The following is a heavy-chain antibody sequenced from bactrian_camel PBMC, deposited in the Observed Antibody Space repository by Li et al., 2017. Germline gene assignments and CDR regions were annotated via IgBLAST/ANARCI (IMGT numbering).Heavy chain of an antibody. CDR2: IDSDGET. V-gene: IGHV3S53*01. Sequence: HVQLVESGGGLVQPGGSLRLSCAASGNTATIGWFRQAPGKLREAVAAIDSDGETAYAASIKGRFTVSKDNSKNTWYLQMNNLKPEDTAVYYCAASLGKTYCHAAFFLTRARPNFGIMGQGTQVTVS. CDR1: GNTAT. J-gene: IGHJ4*01. D-gene: IGHD5*01.